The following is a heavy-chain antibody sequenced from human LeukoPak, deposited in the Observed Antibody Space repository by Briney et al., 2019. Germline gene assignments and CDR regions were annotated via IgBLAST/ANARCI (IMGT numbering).Heavy chain of an antibody. CDR1: GGSFSSYY. Sequence: SETLSLTCAVYGGSFSSYYWSWIRQPPGKGLEWIGEINHSGSTNYNPSLKSRVTISVDTSKNQFSLKLSSVTAADTAVYYCASSSYPYWYFDLWGRGTLVTVSS. V-gene: IGHV4-34*01. J-gene: IGHJ2*01. CDR3: ASSSYPYWYFDL. D-gene: IGHD6-13*01. CDR2: INHSGST.